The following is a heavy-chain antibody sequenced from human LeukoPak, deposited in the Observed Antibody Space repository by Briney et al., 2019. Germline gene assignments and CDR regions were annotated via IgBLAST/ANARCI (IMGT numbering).Heavy chain of an antibody. CDR2: IKKDGSEK. CDR1: GFSFSTSW. Sequence: GGSLILSCAASGFSFSTSWLTWVRQAPGKGLEWVADIKKDGSEKYYVDSVKGRFTISRDNAKNSVYLQMNSLRAEDTAVYYCARISYSSGWYFDYWGQGSLVTVSS. CDR3: ARISYSSGWYFDY. D-gene: IGHD6-19*01. V-gene: IGHV3-7*01. J-gene: IGHJ4*02.